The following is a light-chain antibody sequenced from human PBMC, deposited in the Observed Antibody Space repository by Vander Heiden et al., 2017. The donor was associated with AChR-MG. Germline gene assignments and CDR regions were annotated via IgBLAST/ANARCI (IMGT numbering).Light chain of an antibody. J-gene: IGLJ1*01. V-gene: IGLV2-14*01. CDR2: DVS. CDR3: SSYTSSSTLGYV. CDR1: SSDVGGYNY. Sequence: QSALTQPASVSGSPGQSITISCTATSSDVGGYNYVSWYQQHPGKAPTLMIYDVSKRPSGVSNRFSGSKSGNTASLTISGLQAEDEADYYCSSYTSSSTLGYVFGTGTKVTVL.